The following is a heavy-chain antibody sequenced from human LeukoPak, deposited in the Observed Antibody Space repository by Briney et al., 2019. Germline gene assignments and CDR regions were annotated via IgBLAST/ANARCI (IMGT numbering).Heavy chain of an antibody. D-gene: IGHD3-3*02. CDR2: IYTSGST. CDR3: ARGPGIFGVVPDYFDY. V-gene: IGHV4-61*02. Sequence: SETLSLTCTVSGGSISSGSYYWSWIRQPAGKGLERIGRIYTSGSTNYNPSLKSRVTISVDTSKNQFSLKLSSVTAADTAVYYCARGPGIFGVVPDYFDYWGQGTLVTVSS. CDR1: GGSISSGSYY. J-gene: IGHJ4*02.